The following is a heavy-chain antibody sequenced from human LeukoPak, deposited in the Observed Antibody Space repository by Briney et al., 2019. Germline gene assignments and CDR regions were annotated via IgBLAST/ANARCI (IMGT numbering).Heavy chain of an antibody. Sequence: GASVKVSCKASGYTFTGYYMHWVRQAPGQGLEWMGRINPNSGGTNYAQKFQGRVTMTRDTSISTAYMELSRLRSDDTAVYYCARDYDSGPMVRGVTLDYWGQGTLVTVSP. CDR1: GYTFTGYY. D-gene: IGHD3-10*01. V-gene: IGHV1-2*06. J-gene: IGHJ4*02. CDR2: INPNSGGT. CDR3: ARDYDSGPMVRGVTLDY.